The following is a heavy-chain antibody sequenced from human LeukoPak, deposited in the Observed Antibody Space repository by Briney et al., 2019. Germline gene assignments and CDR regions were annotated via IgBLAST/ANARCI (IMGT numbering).Heavy chain of an antibody. D-gene: IGHD3-22*01. CDR2: IYYSGST. Sequence: SETLSLTCTVSGGSISSSSYYWGWIRQPPGKGLEWIGSIYYSGSTYYNPSLKSRGTISVDTSKNQFSLKLSSVTAADTAVYYCARLDYYDSSGYLDYWGQGTLVTVSS. CDR1: GGSISSSSYY. CDR3: ARLDYYDSSGYLDY. J-gene: IGHJ4*02. V-gene: IGHV4-39*01.